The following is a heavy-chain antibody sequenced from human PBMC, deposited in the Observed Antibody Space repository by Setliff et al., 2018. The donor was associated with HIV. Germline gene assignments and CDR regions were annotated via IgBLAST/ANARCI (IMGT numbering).Heavy chain of an antibody. Sequence: ESLKISCKASEYSFSNYWIGWVLQMPGKGLEWMGIIYPGDSDTRYGPSFQGQVTISADKSISTAYLQWSSLKASDTAMYYCARLDLYGGNHAFDYWGQGSLVTVSS. CDR1: EYSFSNYW. D-gene: IGHD2-15*01. CDR3: ARLDLYGGNHAFDY. J-gene: IGHJ4*02. CDR2: IYPGDSDT. V-gene: IGHV5-51*01.